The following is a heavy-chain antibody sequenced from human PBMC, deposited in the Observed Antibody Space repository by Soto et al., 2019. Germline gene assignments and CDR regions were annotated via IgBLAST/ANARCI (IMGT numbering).Heavy chain of an antibody. Sequence: EVQLVESGGGLVKPGGSLRLSCAASGFTFSSYSMNWVRQAPGKGLEWVSSISSSSSYIYYADSVKGRFTISRDNPKNSRYRQMNSLRAEDTAVYYCAREAVCSITSCYVRGGGGAFDIWGQGTMVTVSS. CDR1: GFTFSSYS. CDR3: AREAVCSITSCYVRGGGGAFDI. D-gene: IGHD2-2*01. V-gene: IGHV3-21*01. CDR2: ISSSSSYI. J-gene: IGHJ3*02.